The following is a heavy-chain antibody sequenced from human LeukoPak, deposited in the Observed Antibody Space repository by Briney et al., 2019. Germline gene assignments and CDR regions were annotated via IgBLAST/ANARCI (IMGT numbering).Heavy chain of an antibody. D-gene: IGHD3-9*01. J-gene: IGHJ4*02. Sequence: GGSLRLSCAASGFTFSTYALSWVRQAPGKGLEWVSGISGSGGGTYYVDFVKGRFTISKDISKRTMYLQMDSLRVEDTAMYYCAKASRYFGGFDYWGQGALVIVSS. CDR1: GFTFSTYA. V-gene: IGHV3-23*01. CDR2: ISGSGGGT. CDR3: AKASRYFGGFDY.